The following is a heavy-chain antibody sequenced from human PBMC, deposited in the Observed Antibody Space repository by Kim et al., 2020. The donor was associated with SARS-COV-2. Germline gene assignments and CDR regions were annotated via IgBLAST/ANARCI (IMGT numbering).Heavy chain of an antibody. CDR1: GFTFSRRA. D-gene: IGHD6-19*01. CDR3: ANDHPSSGWPTFDS. CDR2: VNNNNNP. J-gene: IGHJ4*02. V-gene: IGHV3-23*05. Sequence: GGSLRLSCAASGFTFSRRAMSWVRQVPGKGLEWIASVNNNNNPYYADSVKGRFTVSRDITKDTLYLQMNSLRADDTARYYCANDHPSSGWPTFDSWGQGT.